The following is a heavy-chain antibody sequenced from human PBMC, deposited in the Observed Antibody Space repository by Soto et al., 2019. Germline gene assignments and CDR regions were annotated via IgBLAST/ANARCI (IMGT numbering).Heavy chain of an antibody. Sequence: SETLSLTCTVSGGSISSYYWSWIRQPPGKGLEWIGYIYYSGSTNYNPSLKSRVTISVDTSKNQFSLKLSSVTAADTAVYYCARSLSSYYYYYGMDVWGQGTTVTVS. CDR2: IYYSGST. J-gene: IGHJ6*02. CDR3: ARSLSSYYYYYGMDV. V-gene: IGHV4-59*01. CDR1: GGSISSYY.